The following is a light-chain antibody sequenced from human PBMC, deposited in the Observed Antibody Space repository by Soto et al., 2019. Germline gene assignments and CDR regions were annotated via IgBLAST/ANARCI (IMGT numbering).Light chain of an antibody. V-gene: IGLV1-47*01. CDR3: AAWDNSLRWV. CDR1: SSNVGSNF. CDR2: RTD. Sequence: QSVLTQPPSVSGTPGQRVTISCSGSSSNVGSNFEYWYQQFPGTAPKLLIYRTDQRPSGVPDRFSASKPGTSASLAISGLRSDDEADYYCAAWDNSLRWVFGGGTKLTVL. J-gene: IGLJ3*02.